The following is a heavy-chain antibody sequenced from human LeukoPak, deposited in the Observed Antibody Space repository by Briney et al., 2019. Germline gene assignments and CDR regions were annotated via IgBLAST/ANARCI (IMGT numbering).Heavy chain of an antibody. CDR1: GGTFSGYY. J-gene: IGHJ5*02. V-gene: IGHV4-34*08. CDR2: INHSGST. D-gene: IGHD4-17*01. Sequence: SETLSLTCAVYGGTFSGYYWSWIRQPPGKGLEWIGEINHSGSTNYNPSLKSRVTISVDTSKNQFSLKLSSVTAEDTGVYYCTTYGDYEGLSDHWGQGTLVTVSS. CDR3: TTYGDYEGLSDH.